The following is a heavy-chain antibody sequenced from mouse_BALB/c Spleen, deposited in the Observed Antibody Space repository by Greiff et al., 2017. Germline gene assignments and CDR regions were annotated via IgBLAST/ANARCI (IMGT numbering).Heavy chain of an antibody. CDR2: ISSGGSYT. CDR1: GFTFSSYA. J-gene: IGHJ2*01. D-gene: IGHD2-4*01. CDR3: ARGDYGYFDY. Sequence: EVKLVESGGGLVKPGGSLKLSCAASGFTFSSYAMSWVRQSPEKRLEWVAVISSGGSYTYYPDTVTGRFTISRDNAKNTLYLEMSSLRSEDTAMYDCARGDYGYFDYWGQGTTLTVSS. V-gene: IGHV5-9-4*01.